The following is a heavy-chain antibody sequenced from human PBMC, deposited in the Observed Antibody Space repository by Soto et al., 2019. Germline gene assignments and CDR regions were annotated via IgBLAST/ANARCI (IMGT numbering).Heavy chain of an antibody. CDR3: ARDQDEIVAAPTDNNGLSNRLDS. Sequence: QVKVVESGGGVVQPGRSLRLSCAASGFTFSNYGMHWVRQAPGKGLEWLAAIWYDGVNQHYADSVKGRFSTSRDNSKNTAYLQINSLRAEDTAVYYCARDQDEIVAAPTDNNGLSNRLDSWGQGTLVTVSS. V-gene: IGHV3-33*01. J-gene: IGHJ5*01. CDR1: GFTFSNYG. D-gene: IGHD5-12*01. CDR2: IWYDGVNQ.